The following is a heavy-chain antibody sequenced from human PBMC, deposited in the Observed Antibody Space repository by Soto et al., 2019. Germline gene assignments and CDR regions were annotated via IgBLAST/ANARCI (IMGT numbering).Heavy chain of an antibody. D-gene: IGHD2-21*01. CDR2: IHYTGTT. Sequence: SETLSLTCTVSLGSINNSYWTWIRQPPGKRLEWIGYIHYTGTTSYNPSLRGRVTMSVDTSNNQFSLNLSSVTAADTAVCYCVRVAPGGLFDYWGPGNMVSVS. J-gene: IGHJ4*02. CDR1: LGSINNSY. CDR3: VRVAPGGLFDY. V-gene: IGHV4-59*01.